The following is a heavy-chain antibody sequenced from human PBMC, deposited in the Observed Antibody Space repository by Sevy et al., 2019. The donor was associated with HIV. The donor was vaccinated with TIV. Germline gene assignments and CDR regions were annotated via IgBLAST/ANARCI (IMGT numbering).Heavy chain of an antibody. J-gene: IGHJ4*02. CDR2: IKQDGSEK. CDR3: ARDRLHQAAAGTGFDY. D-gene: IGHD6-13*01. V-gene: IGHV3-7*01. Sequence: GGSLRLSCAASGFTFSSYWMSWVRQAPGKGLEWVVNIKQDGSEKYYVDSVKGRFTISRDNAKNSLYLQMNSLRAEDTAVYYCARDRLHQAAAGTGFDYWGQGTLVTVSS. CDR1: GFTFSSYW.